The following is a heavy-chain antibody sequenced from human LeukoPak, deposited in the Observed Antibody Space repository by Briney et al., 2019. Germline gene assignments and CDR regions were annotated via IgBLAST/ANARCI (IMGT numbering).Heavy chain of an antibody. Sequence: SETLSLTCSVSGGSISSSSYYWGWIRQPPGKGLEWIGSIYYSGSTYYNPSLKSRVTISVDKSKNQFSLKLSSVTAADTAMYYCARDEANTATLDYWGQGTLVTVSS. CDR2: IYYSGST. D-gene: IGHD5-18*01. CDR3: ARDEANTATLDY. J-gene: IGHJ4*02. CDR1: GGSISSSSYY. V-gene: IGHV4-39*07.